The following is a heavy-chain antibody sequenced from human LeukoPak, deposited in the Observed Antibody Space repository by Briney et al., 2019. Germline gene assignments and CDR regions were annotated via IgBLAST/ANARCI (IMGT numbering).Heavy chain of an antibody. CDR2: INHSGST. CDR1: GGSFSGYY. J-gene: IGHJ4*02. D-gene: IGHD6-19*01. V-gene: IGHV4-34*01. CDR3: ARALDPIAVAGNTINYFDY. Sequence: SETLSLTCAVYGGSFSGYYWSWIRQPPGKGLEWIGEINHSGSTNYNPSLKSRVTISVDTSKNQFSLKLSSVTAADTAVYYCARALDPIAVAGNTINYFDYWGQGTLVTVSS.